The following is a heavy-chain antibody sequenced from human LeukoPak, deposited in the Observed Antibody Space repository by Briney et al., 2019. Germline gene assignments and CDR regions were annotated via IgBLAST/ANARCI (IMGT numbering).Heavy chain of an antibody. CDR1: GFTISGHW. V-gene: IGHV3-7*03. Sequence: GGSLRLSCAASGFTISGHWMAWVRQAPGKGLEWVADINTDGSERYYVDSVRGRFTISRDNSKNTLYLQMNSLRAEDTAVYYCAKDATFGGVIAMYYFDYWGQGTLVTVSS. D-gene: IGHD3-16*02. J-gene: IGHJ4*02. CDR2: INTDGSER. CDR3: AKDATFGGVIAMYYFDY.